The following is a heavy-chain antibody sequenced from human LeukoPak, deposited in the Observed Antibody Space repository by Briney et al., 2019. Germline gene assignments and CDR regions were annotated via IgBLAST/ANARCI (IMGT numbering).Heavy chain of an antibody. CDR3: ATQSCSGFWNGYLFDD. Sequence: GGSLRLSCAASGFTFSSYGMHWVRQAPGKGLEWVAVICYDGSNKYYAASVKGRFTISRDNSKNTLYLQMNSLRADDTAVYYCATQSCSGFWNGYLFDDWGQGTPVTVSS. CDR2: ICYDGSNK. D-gene: IGHD3-3*01. CDR1: GFTFSSYG. V-gene: IGHV3-33*01. J-gene: IGHJ4*01.